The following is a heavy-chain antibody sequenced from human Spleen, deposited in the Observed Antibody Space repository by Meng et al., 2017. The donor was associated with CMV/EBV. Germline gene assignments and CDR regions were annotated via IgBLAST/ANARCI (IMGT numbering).Heavy chain of an antibody. CDR1: GGSIRSGGYY. V-gene: IGHV4-31*03. CDR3: ARDTGYGVDF. CDR2: IYYSGST. Sequence: TCTVSGGSIRSGGYYWSWIRQLPGKGLEWIGYIYYSGSTYYNPSLKSRLTMSVDTSKNQFSLKLSSVTAADTAVYYCARDTGYGVDFWGQGTLVTVSS. J-gene: IGHJ4*02. D-gene: IGHD6-13*01.